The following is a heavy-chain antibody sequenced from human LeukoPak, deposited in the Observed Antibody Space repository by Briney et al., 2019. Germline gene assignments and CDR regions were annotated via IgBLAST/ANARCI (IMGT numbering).Heavy chain of an antibody. CDR3: ARIGYDSSGYYYHFDY. V-gene: IGHV3-20*04. Sequence: PGGSLRLSCAASGFTFDDYGMSWVRQPPGKGLEWVSGLNWNGGSTGYADSVKGRFTISRDNAKDSLYLRMNSLRAEDTALYYCARIGYDSSGYYYHFDYWGQGTLVTVSS. J-gene: IGHJ4*02. CDR2: LNWNGGST. D-gene: IGHD3-22*01. CDR1: GFTFDDYG.